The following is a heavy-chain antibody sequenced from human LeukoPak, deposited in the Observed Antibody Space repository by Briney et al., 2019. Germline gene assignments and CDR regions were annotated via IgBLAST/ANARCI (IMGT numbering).Heavy chain of an antibody. CDR3: AGTVLFFDY. V-gene: IGHV4-61*08. CDR1: GGSISSGDYY. CDR2: MYYSGGT. D-gene: IGHD3-16*01. Sequence: PSQTLSLTCAVSGGSISSGDYYWSWIRQPPGKGLEWIGHMYYSGGTTYNPSLKSRVSISLDTSKKHFSLKLSSVTAADTAVYYCAGTVLFFDYWSQGTLVTVSS. J-gene: IGHJ4*02.